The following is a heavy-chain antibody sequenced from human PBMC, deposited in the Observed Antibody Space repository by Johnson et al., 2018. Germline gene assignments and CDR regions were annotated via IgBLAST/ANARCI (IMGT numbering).Heavy chain of an antibody. CDR1: GFTFSSFG. D-gene: IGHD1-14*01. CDR3: STSLPRSLATTSYMDV. J-gene: IGHJ6*03. V-gene: IGHV3-30*03. Sequence: QVQLVQSGGGVVQPGRSLRLSCAASGFTFSSFGMHWVRQAPGKGLEWVAVISYDGSNKYYADSVKGQFTISRDNSKNTRYLQMNSPRVEVTAVYYCSTSLPRSLATTSYMDVWGKGTTVTVSS. CDR2: ISYDGSNK.